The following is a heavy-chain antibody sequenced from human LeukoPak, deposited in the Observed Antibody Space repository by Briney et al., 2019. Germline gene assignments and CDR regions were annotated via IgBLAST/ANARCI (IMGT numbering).Heavy chain of an antibody. CDR2: IYYSGST. Sequence: PSETLSLTCTVSGGSISSYYWSWIRQPPGKGLEWIGYIYYSGSTNYNPSLKSRVTISVDTSKNQFSLKLSSVTAADTAVYYCARQQYSSSWTTSFDPRGQGTLVTVSS. D-gene: IGHD6-13*01. J-gene: IGHJ5*02. CDR3: ARQQYSSSWTTSFDP. CDR1: GGSISSYY. V-gene: IGHV4-59*01.